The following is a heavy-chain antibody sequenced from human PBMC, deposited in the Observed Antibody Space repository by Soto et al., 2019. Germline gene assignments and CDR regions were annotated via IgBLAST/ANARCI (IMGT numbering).Heavy chain of an antibody. CDR3: TRDLTPRLVDH. V-gene: IGHV1-18*01. J-gene: IGHJ4*02. CDR1: GYTFTSYG. Sequence: QVQLVQSGAEVKKPGASVKVSCKASGYTFTSYGISWVRQAPGQGLEWMGWISAYNGNTNYAQKLKGRVTMTTDTFTSTAYMELRSLRSYDTAVYYCTRDLTPRLVDHWGQGTLVTVSS. CDR2: ISAYNGNT. D-gene: IGHD3-9*01.